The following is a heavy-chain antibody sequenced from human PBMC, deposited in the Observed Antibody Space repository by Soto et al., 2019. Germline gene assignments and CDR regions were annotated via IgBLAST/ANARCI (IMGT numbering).Heavy chain of an antibody. D-gene: IGHD3-9*01. CDR1: GGSISSGVYY. V-gene: IGHV4-61*08. CDR3: ARESGYYDILTGYADPNNPNNWFDP. CDR2: IYYSGST. J-gene: IGHJ5*02. Sequence: SETLSLTCTVSGGSISSGVYYWSWIRQHPGKGLEWIGYIYYSGSTYYNPSLKSRVTISVDTSKNQFSLKLSSVTAADTAVYYCARESGYYDILTGYADPNNPNNWFDPWGQGTLVTVSS.